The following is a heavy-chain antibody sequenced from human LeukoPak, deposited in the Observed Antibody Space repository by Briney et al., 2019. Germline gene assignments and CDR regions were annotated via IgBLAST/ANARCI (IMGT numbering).Heavy chain of an antibody. V-gene: IGHV3-21*01. CDR1: GFTFSSYS. CDR2: ISSSSSYI. D-gene: IGHD2-2*02. J-gene: IGHJ3*02. Sequence: GGSLRLSCAASGFTFSSYSMNWVRQAPGKGLEWVSSISSSSSYIYYADSVKGRFTISRDNAKNSLYLQMNSLRAEDTAVYYCARDEPAAIMSAFDIWGQGTMVTVSS. CDR3: ARDEPAAIMSAFDI.